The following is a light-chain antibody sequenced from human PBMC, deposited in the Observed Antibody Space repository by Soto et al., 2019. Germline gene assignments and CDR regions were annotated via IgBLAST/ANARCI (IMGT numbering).Light chain of an antibody. CDR2: AAS. V-gene: IGKV1-39*01. CDR3: QQSYSIPYT. Sequence: DIQMTQSASSLSASVGDRVTITCRASQSISSNLNWHQQKPGKAPKVLIYAASSLRSGVPSRFNGSGSGTNFTLTISSLQPEDFATYYCQQSYSIPYTFGQGTKLEIK. CDR1: QSISSN. J-gene: IGKJ2*01.